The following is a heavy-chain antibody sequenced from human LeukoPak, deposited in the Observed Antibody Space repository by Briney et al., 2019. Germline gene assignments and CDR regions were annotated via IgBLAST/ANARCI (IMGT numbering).Heavy chain of an antibody. CDR2: MSYNGTYK. CDR3: ARDGVSGRPGYYYFYYMDV. Sequence: GGSLRLSCAASGLTFSGYAMHWVRQAPGKGLEWVAVMSYNGTYKYYADSVKGRFTISTDNSKNTLYLQMNSLRVEDTAVYYCARDGVSGRPGYYYFYYMDVWGKGTTVTVS. V-gene: IGHV3-30*07. D-gene: IGHD3-3*01. CDR1: GLTFSGYA. J-gene: IGHJ6*03.